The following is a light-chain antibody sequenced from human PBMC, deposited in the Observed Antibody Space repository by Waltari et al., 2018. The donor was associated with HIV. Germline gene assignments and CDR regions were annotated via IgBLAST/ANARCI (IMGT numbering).Light chain of an antibody. V-gene: IGLV2-23*01. CDR3: CSYTGSSTRRPYV. CDR2: EGS. J-gene: IGLJ1*01. CDR1: SRDVGSYNL. Sequence: QSALTQPASVSGSPGQSITISCTGTSRDVGSYNLVSCYQQHPGKAPKVMIYEGSKRPSGVSKRFSGSKSGNTASLTISGLQAEDEADYYCCSYTGSSTRRPYVFGTGTKVTVL.